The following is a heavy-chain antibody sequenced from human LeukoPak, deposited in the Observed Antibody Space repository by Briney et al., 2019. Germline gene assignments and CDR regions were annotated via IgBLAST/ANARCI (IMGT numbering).Heavy chain of an antibody. CDR2: TYYRSKWYN. Sequence: SQTLSLTCAISGDSVSSNSAAWNWIRQSPSRGLEWLGRTYYRSKWYNDYAVSVKSRMIINADTSKNQFSLMLNSVTPDDTAVYYCAGHSTSSNDTVDIWGQGTMITVSS. D-gene: IGHD6-13*01. CDR1: GDSVSSNSAA. J-gene: IGHJ3*02. CDR3: AGHSTSSNDTVDI. V-gene: IGHV6-1*01.